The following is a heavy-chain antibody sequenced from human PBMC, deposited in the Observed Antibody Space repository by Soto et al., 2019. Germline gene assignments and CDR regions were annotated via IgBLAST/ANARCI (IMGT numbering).Heavy chain of an antibody. J-gene: IGHJ6*03. CDR1: GFTFTDYD. Sequence: QVLLVQSGAEVKRPGASVKVSCSASGFTFTDYDVNWVRQAAGQGLEWMGSMNPNSDTTDYAQKFQGRLTLTRNTSKTTVYLELSSLSSEDTAVYYCARVTMTAGSLYQYWYYMDVWGKGTTVTVSS. V-gene: IGHV1-8*01. CDR2: MNPNSDTT. CDR3: ARVTMTAGSLYQYWYYMDV. D-gene: IGHD2-8*02.